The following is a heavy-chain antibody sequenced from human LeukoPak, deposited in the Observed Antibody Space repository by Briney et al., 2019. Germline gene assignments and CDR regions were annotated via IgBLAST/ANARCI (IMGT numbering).Heavy chain of an antibody. CDR2: IYTSGST. V-gene: IGHV4-61*02. D-gene: IGHD3-10*01. J-gene: IGHJ5*02. Sequence: PSQTLSLTCIVSGGSVSSGSYYWSWIRQPAGNGLQWIGRIYTSGSTKYNPSLKSRVTISVDTSKNQFSLKLSSVTAADTAVYYCARGGVRGVIWNGWNWFDPWGQGTLVTVSS. CDR3: ARGGVRGVIWNGWNWFDP. CDR1: GGSVSSGSYY.